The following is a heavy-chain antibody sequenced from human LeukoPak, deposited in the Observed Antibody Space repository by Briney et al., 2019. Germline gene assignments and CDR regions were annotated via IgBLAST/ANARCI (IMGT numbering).Heavy chain of an antibody. J-gene: IGHJ4*02. CDR2: IIPTLDLS. D-gene: IGHD1-20*01. V-gene: IGHV1-69*04. CDR3: ARLSGYNWNLFDY. CDR1: GDTFSNNA. Sequence: SVKVSCKTSGDTFSNNAIGWVRQAPGQGLEWMGRIIPTLDLSNHAQKFQGRVTITADKSTSTAFMELSRLTSEDTAIYYCARLSGYNWNLFDYWGQGTLVAVSS.